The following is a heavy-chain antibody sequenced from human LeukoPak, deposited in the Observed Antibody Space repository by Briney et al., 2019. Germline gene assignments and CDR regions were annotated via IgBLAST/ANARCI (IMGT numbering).Heavy chain of an antibody. D-gene: IGHD3-22*01. CDR3: ARGPAASGYYDSRGRNGYFDY. V-gene: IGHV3-48*03. CDR1: GFTFSTYA. J-gene: IGHJ4*02. CDR2: ISSSGSTI. Sequence: GGSLRLSCAASGFTFSTYAMTWVRQAPGKGLEWVSYISSSGSTIYYADSVKGRFTISRDNAKNSLYLQMNSLRAEDTAVYYCARGPAASGYYDSRGRNGYFDYWGQGTLVTVSS.